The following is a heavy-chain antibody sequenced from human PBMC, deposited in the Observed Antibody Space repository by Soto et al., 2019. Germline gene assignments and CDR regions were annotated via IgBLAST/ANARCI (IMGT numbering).Heavy chain of an antibody. J-gene: IGHJ4*02. CDR1: GFTFSSYG. Sequence: GGSLRLSCAASGFTFSSYGMHWVRQAPGKGLEWVAVISYDGSNKYYADSVKGRFIISRDKSKNTLYLQMNSLRAEDTAVYYCAKNSASSSWLTKDFDYWGQGTLVTVSS. CDR3: AKNSASSSWLTKDFDY. CDR2: ISYDGSNK. V-gene: IGHV3-30*18. D-gene: IGHD6-13*01.